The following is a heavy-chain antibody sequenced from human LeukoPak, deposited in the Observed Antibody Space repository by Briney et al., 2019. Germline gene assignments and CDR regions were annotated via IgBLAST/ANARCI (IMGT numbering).Heavy chain of an antibody. D-gene: IGHD3-22*01. CDR3: AREYYYDSSGYFY. CDR1: GFTVSSNY. CDR2: IYSGGST. V-gene: IGHV3-66*01. Sequence: GGSLRLSCAASGFTVSSNYMSWVRQAPGKGLEWVSVIYSGGSTYYADSVKGRFTISRDNSKNTLYLQMNSLRAEDTAVYYCAREYYYDSSGYFYWGQGTLVTVSS. J-gene: IGHJ4*02.